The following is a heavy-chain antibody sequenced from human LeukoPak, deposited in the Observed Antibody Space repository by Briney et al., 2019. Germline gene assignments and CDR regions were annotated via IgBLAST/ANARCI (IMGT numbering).Heavy chain of an antibody. D-gene: IGHD3-22*01. V-gene: IGHV3-7*01. CDR2: IKQDGSEK. Sequence: PGGSLRLSCAASGFTFSSYWMSWVRQAPGKGLEWVANIKQDGSEKYYVDSVKGRFTISRDNAKNSLYLQMNSLRAEDTAVYYCARVGGSGDPIVVEDYFDYWGQGTLVTVSS. CDR1: GFTFSSYW. J-gene: IGHJ4*02. CDR3: ARVGGSGDPIVVEDYFDY.